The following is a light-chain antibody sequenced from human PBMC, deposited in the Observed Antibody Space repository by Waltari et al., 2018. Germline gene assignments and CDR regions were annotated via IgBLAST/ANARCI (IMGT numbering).Light chain of an antibody. CDR3: QVWDGSSDHHVV. Sequence: SYFLTQAPSVSVAAGQTARITCGGNNVGRKKVTGYQQKQGQAPVLVVYDDKDRPSGIPERFSGSNSGNTATLIISRVEAGDEADYYCQVWDGSSDHHVVFGGGTKLTVL. CDR1: NVGRKK. V-gene: IGLV3-21*02. J-gene: IGLJ2*01. CDR2: DDK.